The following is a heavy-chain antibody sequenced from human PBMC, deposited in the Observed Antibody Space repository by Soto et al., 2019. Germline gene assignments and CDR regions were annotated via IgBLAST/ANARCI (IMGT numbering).Heavy chain of an antibody. Sequence: PSETLSLTCTVSGGSISSSSYYWGWILHPPGKGLEWIGSIYCSVSTYYNPSLKSRVTISVDTSKNQFSLKLSSVTAADTAVYYCARHFQRYYYGIDVWGQGTPVTVSS. CDR1: GGSISSSSYY. CDR2: IYCSVST. J-gene: IGHJ6*02. CDR3: ARHFQRYYYGIDV. V-gene: IGHV4-39*01.